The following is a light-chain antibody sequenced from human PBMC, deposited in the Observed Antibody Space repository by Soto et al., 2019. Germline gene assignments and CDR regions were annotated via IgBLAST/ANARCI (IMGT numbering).Light chain of an antibody. Sequence: HSVLTQPHSVSRSPVHSVTISCTGTSSDVGAYNFASWYQQRPGTAPRLIIYDVNKRPSGVPDRFSGSKSGNTASLTISGLKAEDEPDYYFCSNAGNYKYVLGSGTKVTVL. CDR2: DVN. J-gene: IGLJ1*01. V-gene: IGLV2-11*01. CDR1: SSDVGAYNF. CDR3: CSNAGNYKYV.